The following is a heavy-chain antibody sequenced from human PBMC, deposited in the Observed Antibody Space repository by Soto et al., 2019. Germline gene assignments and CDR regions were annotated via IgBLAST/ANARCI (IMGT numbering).Heavy chain of an antibody. Sequence: GGSLRLSCAASGFTFSSYSMSWVRQAPGKGLEWVSYITSSSNNIYYADSVKGRFTISRDNAKNSVFLQMNSLRDEDTAVYFCARDRREFLATPGAFAYWGQGALVTVSS. V-gene: IGHV3-48*02. D-gene: IGHD6-13*01. CDR2: ITSSSNNI. CDR3: ARDRREFLATPGAFAY. CDR1: GFTFSSYS. J-gene: IGHJ4*02.